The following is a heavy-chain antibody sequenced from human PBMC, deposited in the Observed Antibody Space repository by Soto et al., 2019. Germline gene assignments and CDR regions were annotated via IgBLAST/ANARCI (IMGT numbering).Heavy chain of an antibody. V-gene: IGHV1-18*01. CDR1: GYTFYSHS. CDR2: ISADNGNT. CDR3: ARCIQQDYYYGMDV. J-gene: IGHJ6*02. Sequence: QAQLVQSGAEVKKPGASVKVSCKASGYTFYSHSISWVRQAPGQGLEWTGRISADNGNTKYAQKFRGRVTMTTDTSTSTVYMELRNLRSDDTAVYYCARCIQQDYYYGMDVWGQGTTVTVSS. D-gene: IGHD5-18*01.